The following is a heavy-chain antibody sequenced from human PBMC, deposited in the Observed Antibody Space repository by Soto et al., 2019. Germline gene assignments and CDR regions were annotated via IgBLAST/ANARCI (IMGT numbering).Heavy chain of an antibody. CDR3: AREATRGGFLNWFDP. J-gene: IGHJ5*02. Sequence: EVQLVESGGGLVQPGGSLRLSCAASGFTFSSYSMNWVRQAPGKGLERVSYMSSSSSTIYYADAVKGRFTISIDNAKHSLYLQMNSLRDEDTAVQYCAREATRGGFLNWFDPWGQGTLVTVSS. D-gene: IGHD3-10*01. CDR2: MSSSSSTI. V-gene: IGHV3-48*02. CDR1: GFTFSSYS.